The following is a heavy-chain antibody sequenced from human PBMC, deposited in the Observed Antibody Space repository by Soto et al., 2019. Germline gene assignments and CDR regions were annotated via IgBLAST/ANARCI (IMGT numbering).Heavy chain of an antibody. V-gene: IGHV4-34*02. CDR1: GESFIGYY. D-gene: IGHD5-12*01. CDR2: INHRGSA. J-gene: IGHJ5*02. CDR3: ARTDIVTTNCFDP. Sequence: QVHLQQWGAGLLKPSETLSLTCAVYGESFIGYYWTWIRQPPGKGLEWIGEINHRGSANYNPSLKSRVIISVDTSNNQFSLKLSSVTAADTSVYYCARTDIVTTNCFDPWGQGTLVTVSS.